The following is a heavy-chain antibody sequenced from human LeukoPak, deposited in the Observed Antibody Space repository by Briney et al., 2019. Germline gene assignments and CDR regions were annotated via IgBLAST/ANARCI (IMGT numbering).Heavy chain of an antibody. V-gene: IGHV3-9*01. D-gene: IGHD2-15*01. CDR2: ISWNSGSI. J-gene: IGHJ4*02. CDR3: ARGYCSGGSCVDDY. CDR1: GFTFDDYD. Sequence: GGSLRLSCAASGFTFDDYDMHWVRQAPGKGLERVSGISWNSGSIGYADSVKGRFTTSRDTAKNSLYLQMNSLRAEDTALYYCARGYCSGGSCVDDYWGQGTLVTVSS.